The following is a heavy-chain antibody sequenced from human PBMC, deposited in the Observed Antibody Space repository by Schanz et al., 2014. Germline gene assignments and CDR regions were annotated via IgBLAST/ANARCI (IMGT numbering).Heavy chain of an antibody. CDR1: GFTFSHYW. J-gene: IGHJ3*02. CDR3: VREDMVRGIRAFDI. D-gene: IGHD3-10*01. CDR2: IKQDGSEK. Sequence: EVHLVESGGGLVQPGGSLRLSCAASGFTFSHYWMSWVRQAPGKGLEWVANIKQDGSEKFYVDSVKGRFTISRDNAKNSLFLQMNSLTAEDTAVYYCVREDMVRGIRAFDIWGQGTMVTVSS. V-gene: IGHV3-7*01.